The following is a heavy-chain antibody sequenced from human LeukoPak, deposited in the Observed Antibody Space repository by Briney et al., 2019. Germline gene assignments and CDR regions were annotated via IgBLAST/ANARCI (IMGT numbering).Heavy chain of an antibody. D-gene: IGHD3-22*01. CDR1: GGTFSSYA. J-gene: IGHJ4*02. CDR2: IIPIFGTA. CDR3: ARGFRYDSSGLTYYFDY. Sequence: KVSCKASGGTFSSYAISWVRQAHGQGLEWMGGIIPIFGTANYAQKFQGRVTITTDESTSTAYMELSSLRSEDTAVYYCARGFRYDSSGLTYYFDYWGQGTLVTVSS. V-gene: IGHV1-69*05.